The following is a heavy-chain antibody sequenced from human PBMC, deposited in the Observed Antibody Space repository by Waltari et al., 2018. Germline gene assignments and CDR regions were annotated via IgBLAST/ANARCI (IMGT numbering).Heavy chain of an antibody. J-gene: IGHJ4*02. CDR2: INYSGST. CDR3: ARGSEYYYDSSGYNY. CDR1: GGSLSSYY. V-gene: IGHV4-59*01. Sequence: QVQLQESGPGLVKPSETLSLTCTVSGGSLSSYYWSWIRQPPGKGLEWIGYINYSGSTNYNPSLKSRVTISVDTSKNQFSLKLSSVTAADTAVYYCARGSEYYYDSSGYNYWGQGTLVTVSS. D-gene: IGHD3-22*01.